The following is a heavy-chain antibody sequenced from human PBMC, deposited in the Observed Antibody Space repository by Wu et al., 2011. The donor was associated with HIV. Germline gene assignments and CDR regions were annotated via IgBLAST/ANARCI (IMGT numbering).Heavy chain of an antibody. CDR1: GGTFSSYA. J-gene: IGHJ4*02. Sequence: QVQLVQSGAEVKKPGSSVKVSCKASGGTFSSYAISWVRQAPGQGLEWLGGIIPMFHSSKHADKFEDRITIYTDAVTRTVNMELSSLTSDDTAVYYCATGPLKDRVPFDYWGQGTLVTVSS. CDR3: ATGPLKDRVPFDY. CDR2: IIPMFHSS. D-gene: IGHD2-15*01. V-gene: IGHV1-69*05.